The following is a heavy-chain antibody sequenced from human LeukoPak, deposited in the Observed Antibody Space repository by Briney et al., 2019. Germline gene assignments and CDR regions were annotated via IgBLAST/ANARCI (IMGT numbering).Heavy chain of an antibody. J-gene: IGHJ4*02. V-gene: IGHV3-7*03. D-gene: IGHD6-19*01. CDR1: EFTFSSYS. CDR3: AREGSGCPDY. CDR2: IKQDGSEK. Sequence: HAGGSLRLSCAASEFTFSSYSMSWVRQAPGKGLEWVANIKQDGSEKYYVDSVKGRFTISRDNAKNSLYLQMNSLRAEDTAVYYCAREGSGCPDYWGQGTLVIVSS.